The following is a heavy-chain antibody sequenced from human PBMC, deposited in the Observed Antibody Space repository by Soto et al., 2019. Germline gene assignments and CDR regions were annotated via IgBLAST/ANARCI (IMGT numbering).Heavy chain of an antibody. CDR2: ISGSGGST. J-gene: IGHJ6*02. Sequence: PGGSLRLSCAGSGFTVSISYMTWVRQAPGKGLEWVSAISGSGGSTYYADSVKGRFTISRDNSKNTLYLQMNSLRAEDTAVYYCAKDLFTVWFGTPALYGMDVWGQGTTVTVSS. CDR3: AKDLFTVWFGTPALYGMDV. D-gene: IGHD3-10*01. CDR1: GFTVSISY. V-gene: IGHV3-23*01.